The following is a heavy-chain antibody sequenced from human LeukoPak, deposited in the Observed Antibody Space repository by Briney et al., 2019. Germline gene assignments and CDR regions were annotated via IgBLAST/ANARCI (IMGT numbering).Heavy chain of an antibody. CDR2: LSGSGRHI. Sequence: GGSLRLSCAASGFTFSNYAMAWVRQAPGKGLGWVSILSGSGRHIYYADSVKGRFTISRDNSMNEVYLQMNSLRVDDTAIYYCAIDPIDGSAFWGQGTLVTVSS. D-gene: IGHD2-15*01. CDR1: GFTFSNYA. CDR3: AIDPIDGSAF. V-gene: IGHV3-23*01. J-gene: IGHJ4*02.